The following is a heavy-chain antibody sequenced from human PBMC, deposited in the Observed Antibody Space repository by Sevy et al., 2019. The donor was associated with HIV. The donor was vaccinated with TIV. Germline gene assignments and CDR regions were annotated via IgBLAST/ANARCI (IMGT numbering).Heavy chain of an antibody. J-gene: IGHJ4*02. D-gene: IGHD3-16*02. V-gene: IGHV3-30-3*01. CDR3: ARDRVGGLGELSTGPLDY. CDR1: GFTFSSYA. Sequence: GGSLRLSCAASGFTFSSYAMHWVRQAPGKGLEWVAVISYDGSNKYYADSVKGRFTISRDNSKNTLYLQMNSLRAEDTAVYYCARDRVGGLGELSTGPLDYWGQGTLVTVS. CDR2: ISYDGSNK.